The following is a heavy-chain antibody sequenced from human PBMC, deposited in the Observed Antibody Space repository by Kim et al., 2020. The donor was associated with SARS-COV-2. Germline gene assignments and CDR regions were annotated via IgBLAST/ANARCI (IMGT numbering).Heavy chain of an antibody. J-gene: IGHJ2*01. CDR3: SRDHREWLQYTSNGSFDL. D-gene: IGHD3-3*01. V-gene: IGHV4-59*01. Sequence: SETLSLTCTVSGGSISSYYWSWIRQPPGKGLEWIGYISYSGSTNYNPSLKSRVTISVYTSTNQISLKLSSVTAAATAVYYYSRDHREWLQYTSNGSFDL. CDR1: GGSISSYY. CDR2: ISYSGST.